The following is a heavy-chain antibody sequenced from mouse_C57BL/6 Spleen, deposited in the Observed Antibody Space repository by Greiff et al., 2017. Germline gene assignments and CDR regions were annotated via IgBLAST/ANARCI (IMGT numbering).Heavy chain of an antibody. Sequence: EVKVEESGEGLVKPGGSLKLSCAASGFTFSSYAMSWVRQTPEKRLEWVAYISSGGDYIYYADTVKGRFTISRDNARNTLYLQMSSLKSEDTAMYYCTRGDGNYPFFDYWGQGTTLTVSS. CDR1: GFTFSSYA. CDR2: ISSGGDYI. J-gene: IGHJ2*01. D-gene: IGHD2-1*01. CDR3: TRGDGNYPFFDY. V-gene: IGHV5-9-1*02.